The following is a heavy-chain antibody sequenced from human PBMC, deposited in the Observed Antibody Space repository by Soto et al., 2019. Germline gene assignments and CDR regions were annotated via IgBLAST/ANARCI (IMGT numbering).Heavy chain of an antibody. D-gene: IGHD6-19*01. Sequence: QVQLVQSGAEVKKPGSSVMVSCKASGGTFSSYAISWVRQAPGQGLEWMGGIIPMFGTANYAQKLPGRVKITADETTSTAYMELSSLRSEDTAVYYCASSADSSGWYYFDYWGQGTRVTVSS. V-gene: IGHV1-69*12. J-gene: IGHJ4*02. CDR2: IIPMFGTA. CDR3: ASSADSSGWYYFDY. CDR1: GGTFSSYA.